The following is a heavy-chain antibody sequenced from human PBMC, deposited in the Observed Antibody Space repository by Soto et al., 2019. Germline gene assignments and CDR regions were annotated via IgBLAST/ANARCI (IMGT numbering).Heavy chain of an antibody. Sequence: EVQLVESGGDLVAPGGSLRLSCAASGFTFSDAWINWVRQAPGKGLEWVGRIKSKSDGGTTDFAAPVKGRFAISRDDSRDLAFMEMNSLTTEDTALYYCTTDSLFSMKLVRHDIWGLGTLVTVSS. CDR3: TTDSLFSMKLVRHDI. J-gene: IGHJ4*01. V-gene: IGHV3-15*07. CDR2: IKSKSDGGTT. D-gene: IGHD3-22*01. CDR1: GFTFSDAW.